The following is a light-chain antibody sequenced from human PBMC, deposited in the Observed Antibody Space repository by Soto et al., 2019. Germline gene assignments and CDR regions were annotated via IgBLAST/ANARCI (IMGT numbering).Light chain of an antibody. J-gene: IGKJ3*01. V-gene: IGKV3-15*01. Sequence: EIVMTQSPATLFVSPGERATLSCRASQTVSDDLAWYQQKPGQAPRLLIYGASTRATDIPARFSGGGSGTEFTLTIISLQSDDSAIYYCQQYHDWPPITFGPGTKVNI. CDR2: GAS. CDR1: QTVSDD. CDR3: QQYHDWPPIT.